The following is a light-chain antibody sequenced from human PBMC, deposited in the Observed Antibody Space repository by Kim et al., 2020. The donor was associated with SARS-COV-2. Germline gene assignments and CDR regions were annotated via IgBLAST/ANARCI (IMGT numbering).Light chain of an antibody. V-gene: IGKV3-11*01. CDR2: DAS. J-gene: IGKJ5*01. Sequence: WSPGERATLSCTASQSVSSNLAWYQQKPGQAPRLLIYDASTRATGIPARFSGSGSGTDFTLTISSLEPEDFAVYYCQQCGNWPSTFGQGTRVEIK. CDR3: QQCGNWPST. CDR1: QSVSSN.